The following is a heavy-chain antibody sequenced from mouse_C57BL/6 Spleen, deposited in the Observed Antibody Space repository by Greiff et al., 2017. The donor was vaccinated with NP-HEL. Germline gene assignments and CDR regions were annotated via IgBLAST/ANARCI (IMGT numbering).Heavy chain of an antibody. V-gene: IGHV1-26*01. J-gene: IGHJ2*01. CDR1: GYTFTDYY. CDR2: INPNNGGT. D-gene: IGHD1-1*01. CDR3: ARVSYGSSYVIDY. Sequence: VQLQQSGPELVKPGASVKISCKASGYTFTDYYMNWVKQSHGKSLEWIGDINPNNGGTSYNQKFKGKATLTVDKSSSTAYMELRSLTSEDSAVYYCARVSYGSSYVIDYWGQGTTLTVSS.